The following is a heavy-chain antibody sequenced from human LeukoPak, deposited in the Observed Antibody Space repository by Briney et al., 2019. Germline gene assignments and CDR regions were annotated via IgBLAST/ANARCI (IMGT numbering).Heavy chain of an antibody. CDR2: ITSSSSTI. D-gene: IGHD6-13*01. V-gene: IGHV3-48*02. CDR3: ASGYSSSHYRYYFDY. J-gene: IGHJ4*02. Sequence: GESLKISCAASGFTFSSYSMNWVRQAPGKGLEWVSYITSSSSTIYYADSVKGRFTISRDNAKNSLYLQMNSLRDEDTAVYYCASGYSSSHYRYYFDYWGQGTLVTVSS. CDR1: GFTFSSYS.